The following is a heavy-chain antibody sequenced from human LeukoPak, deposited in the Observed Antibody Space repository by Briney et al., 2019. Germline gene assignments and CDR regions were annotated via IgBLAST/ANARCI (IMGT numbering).Heavy chain of an antibody. Sequence: GGSLRLSCAASGFTFSTYAMNWVRQAPGKGLEWVANIKTDGSDKSYVDSVKGRYTISRDNAKNSLYLQMNSLRVDDTAVYYCARERPVAAVALEYWGQGTLVTVSS. CDR3: ARERPVAAVALEY. D-gene: IGHD6-19*01. J-gene: IGHJ4*02. V-gene: IGHV3-7*01. CDR1: GFTFSTYA. CDR2: IKTDGSDK.